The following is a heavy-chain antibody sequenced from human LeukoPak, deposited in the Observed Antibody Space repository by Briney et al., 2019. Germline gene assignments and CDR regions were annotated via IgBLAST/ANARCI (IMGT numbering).Heavy chain of an antibody. V-gene: IGHV3-15*01. D-gene: IGHD3-22*01. CDR3: TTDDDSSGYYGDY. CDR2: IQDGGTT. J-gene: IGHJ4*02. CDR1: GFTFSDAW. Sequence: GGSLRLSCAASGFTFSDAWLSWVRQAPGKGLEWIGRIQDGGTTDYAAPVKGRFTISRDDSKNTLYLQMNSLKTEDTAVYYCTTDDDSSGYYGDYWGQGTLVTVSS.